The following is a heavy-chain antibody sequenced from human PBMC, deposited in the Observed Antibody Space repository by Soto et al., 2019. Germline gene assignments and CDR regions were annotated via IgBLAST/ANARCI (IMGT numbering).Heavy chain of an antibody. CDR3: AKSPTTTSPRVDS. J-gene: IGHJ4*02. D-gene: IGHD4-4*01. V-gene: IGHV3-23*01. Sequence: GGSLRLSCAASGFPFNNYSMTWVRQAPGKGLEWLSGISGSGGSTYYANSVKGRFIISRDNSKNTLYLQMNSLRVEDTATYYCAKSPTTTSPRVDSWGQGTLVTVSS. CDR2: ISGSGGST. CDR1: GFPFNNYS.